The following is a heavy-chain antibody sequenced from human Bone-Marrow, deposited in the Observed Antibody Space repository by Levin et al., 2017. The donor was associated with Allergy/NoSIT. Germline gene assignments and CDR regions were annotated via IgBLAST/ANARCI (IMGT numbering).Heavy chain of an antibody. D-gene: IGHD2-15*01. Sequence: SETLSLTCTVSGGSISSSSYYWGWIRQPPGKGLEWIGSIYYSGSTYYNPSLKSRVTISVDTSKNQFSLKLSSVTAADTAVYYCARGCSGGSCFRYYYGMDVWGQGTTVTVSS. CDR2: IYYSGST. CDR1: GGSISSSSYY. J-gene: IGHJ6*02. V-gene: IGHV4-39*07. CDR3: ARGCSGGSCFRYYYGMDV.